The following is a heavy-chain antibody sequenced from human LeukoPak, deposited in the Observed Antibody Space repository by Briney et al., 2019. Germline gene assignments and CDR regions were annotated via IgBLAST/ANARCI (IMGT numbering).Heavy chain of an antibody. CDR2: IYPGDSDT. CDR1: GYSFPSYW. CDR3: ARPDVPYYSDRGTSFDM. Sequence: ESLKISCKGSGYSFPSYWIGWVRQTPGKGLEWMGIIYPGDSDTKYSPSFQGQVTISADKSSSTAYLQLSSLKASDTAVYYCARPDVPYYSDRGTSFDMWGQGTMVTVSS. J-gene: IGHJ3*02. D-gene: IGHD3-22*01. V-gene: IGHV5-51*01.